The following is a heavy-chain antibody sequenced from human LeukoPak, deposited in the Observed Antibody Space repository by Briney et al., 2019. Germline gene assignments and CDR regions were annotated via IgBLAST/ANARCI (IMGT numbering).Heavy chain of an antibody. Sequence: GGSLRLSCAASGFTFSSYGMHWVRQAPGKGLEWVAFIRYDGSNKYYADSVKGRFTISRDNSENKLYLQADSLRAEDTAVYYCGKGLNRDYSGIGDYWGQGTLVTVSS. V-gene: IGHV3-30*02. D-gene: IGHD5-12*01. J-gene: IGHJ4*02. CDR3: GKGLNRDYSGIGDY. CDR2: IRYDGSNK. CDR1: GFTFSSYG.